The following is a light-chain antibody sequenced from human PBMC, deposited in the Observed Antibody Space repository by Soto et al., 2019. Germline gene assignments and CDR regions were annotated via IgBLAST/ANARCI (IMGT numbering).Light chain of an antibody. V-gene: IGLV2-8*01. CDR1: SSDVGGYNY. Sequence: QSVLTQPPSASGSPGQSVTISCTGTSSDVGGYNYVSWYQQHPGKAPKLMIYEVSKRPSGVPDRFSGSKSGNTASLTVSGLQAEDEADYYCSSYAGSNGAFGTGTKVTVL. CDR3: SSYAGSNGA. CDR2: EVS. J-gene: IGLJ1*01.